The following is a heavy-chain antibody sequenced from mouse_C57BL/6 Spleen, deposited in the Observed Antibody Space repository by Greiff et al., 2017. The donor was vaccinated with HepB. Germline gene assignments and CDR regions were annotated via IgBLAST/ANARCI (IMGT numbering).Heavy chain of an antibody. CDR2: IHPNSGST. CDR1: GYTFTSYW. V-gene: IGHV1-64*01. J-gene: IGHJ4*01. CDR3: ARYWYAMDY. Sequence: QVHVKQPGAELVKPGASVKLSCKASGYTFTSYWMHWVKQRPGQGLEWIGMIHPNSGSTNYNEKFKSKATLTVDKSSSTAYMQLSSLTSEDSAVYYCARYWYAMDYWGQGTSVTVSS. D-gene: IGHD4-1*01.